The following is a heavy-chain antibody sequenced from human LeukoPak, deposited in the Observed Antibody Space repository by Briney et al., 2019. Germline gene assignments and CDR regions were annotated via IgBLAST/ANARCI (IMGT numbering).Heavy chain of an antibody. Sequence: GGSLRLSCAASGFTFNNYIMNWVRQAPGKGLEWISYISSSGRTIYYADSVRGRFTISRDNAQNSLYLQMNSLRAEDTAVYYCARDYNYGLDYWGQGTLATVSS. J-gene: IGHJ4*02. CDR1: GFTFNNYI. CDR2: ISSSGRTI. CDR3: ARDYNYGLDY. D-gene: IGHD5-18*01. V-gene: IGHV3-48*01.